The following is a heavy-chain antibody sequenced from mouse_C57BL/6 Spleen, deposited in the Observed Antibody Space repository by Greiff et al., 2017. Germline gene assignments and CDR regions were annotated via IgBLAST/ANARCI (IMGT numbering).Heavy chain of an antibody. CDR3: TRLLLYDYGGAWFAY. CDR1: GYTFTDYE. CDR2: IDPETGGT. V-gene: IGHV1-15*01. J-gene: IGHJ3*01. Sequence: VQLQQSGAELVRPGASVTLSCKASGYTFTDYEMHWVKQTPVHGLEWIGAIDPETGGTAYNQKFKGKAILTADKSSSTAYMELRSLTSEDSAVYYCTRLLLYDYGGAWFAYWGQWTLVTVSA. D-gene: IGHD2-4*01.